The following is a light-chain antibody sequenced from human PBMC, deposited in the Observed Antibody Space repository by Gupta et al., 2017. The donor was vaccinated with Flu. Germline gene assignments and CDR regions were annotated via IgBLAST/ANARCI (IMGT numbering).Light chain of an antibody. V-gene: IGKV3-20*01. CDR2: GAS. Sequence: EIVLTQSPGTLSLSPGETATLSCRASQSVSSNSLAWYQQKPGQAPRLLIFGASSRATGIPDRFSGSGSGTDFTLTISRLEPEEFAVYCCQQDASSPFTFGPGTKVEIK. CDR1: QSVSSNS. J-gene: IGKJ3*01. CDR3: QQDASSPFT.